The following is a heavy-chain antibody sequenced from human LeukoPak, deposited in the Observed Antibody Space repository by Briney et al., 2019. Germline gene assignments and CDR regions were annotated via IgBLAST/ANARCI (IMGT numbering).Heavy chain of an antibody. V-gene: IGHV3-11*01. CDR1: GFDFSDYY. D-gene: IGHD2-15*01. J-gene: IGHJ3*02. CDR2: ISGSSSII. Sequence: GGTLRLSCAASGFDFSDYYMAWIRQAPGKGLEWVSHISGSSSIIYYIDSVKDRFTISRDNAEKSLYLQMNGLRAEDTAVYYCARRYCSRGSCDMGTDVLDIWGQGTMVTVSS. CDR3: ARRYCSRGSCDMGTDVLDI.